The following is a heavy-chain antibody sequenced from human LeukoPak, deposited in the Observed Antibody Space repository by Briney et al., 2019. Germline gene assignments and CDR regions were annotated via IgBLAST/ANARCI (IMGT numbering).Heavy chain of an antibody. J-gene: IGHJ4*02. Sequence: SETLSLTCAVYGGSFSGYYWSWIRQPPGKGLKWIGEINHSGSTNYNPSLKGRVTISVDTSKNQFSLKLSSVTAADTAVYYCARDRGRWLQSRSFDYWGQGTLVTVSS. CDR2: INHSGST. V-gene: IGHV4-34*01. CDR1: GGSFSGYY. D-gene: IGHD5-24*01. CDR3: ARDRGRWLQSRSFDY.